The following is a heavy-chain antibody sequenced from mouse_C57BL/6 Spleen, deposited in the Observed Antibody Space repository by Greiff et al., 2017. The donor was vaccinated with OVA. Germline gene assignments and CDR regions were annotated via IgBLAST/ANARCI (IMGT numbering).Heavy chain of an antibody. CDR3: TREGHYYGRSYPAWFAY. J-gene: IGHJ3*01. V-gene: IGHV5-9-1*02. Sequence: EVQVVESGEGLVKPGGSLKLSCAASGFTFSSYAMSWVRQTPEKRLEWVAYISSGGDYIYYADTVKGRFTISRDNARNTLYLQMSSLKSEDTAMYYCTREGHYYGRSYPAWFAYWGQGTLVTVSA. CDR1: GFTFSSYA. D-gene: IGHD1-1*01. CDR2: ISSGGDYI.